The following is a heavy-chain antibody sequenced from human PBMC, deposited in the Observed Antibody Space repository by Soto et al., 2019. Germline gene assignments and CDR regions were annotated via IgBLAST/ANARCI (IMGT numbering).Heavy chain of an antibody. CDR1: GFTLSIYS. V-gene: IGHV3-64*07. CDR3: ARISAIGQAAFDL. Sequence: EVQLVESGGGLVQPGGSLRLSCAASGFTLSIYSMHWVRQAPGKGLEFVSAISYGGGGTFYADSVKGRFTISRDTSKNTLYLQMGSLSTEDMAVYYCARISAIGQAAFDLWCQGTMVTVSS. CDR2: ISYGGGGT. J-gene: IGHJ3*01.